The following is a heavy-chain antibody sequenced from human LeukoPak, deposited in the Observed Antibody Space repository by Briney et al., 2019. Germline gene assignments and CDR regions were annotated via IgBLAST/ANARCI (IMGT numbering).Heavy chain of an antibody. D-gene: IGHD3-10*01. V-gene: IGHV2-5*02. Sequence: SGPTLVKPTQTLTLTCTFSGFSLSTSGVGVGWIRQPPGKALEWLALIYWDDDKRYSPSLKSRLTITKDTSKNQVVLTMTNMDPVDTATYYCAHMVLYYYGSGSYYPNYFDYWGQGTLVTVSS. CDR1: GFSLSTSGVG. J-gene: IGHJ4*02. CDR3: AHMVLYYYGSGSYYPNYFDY. CDR2: IYWDDDK.